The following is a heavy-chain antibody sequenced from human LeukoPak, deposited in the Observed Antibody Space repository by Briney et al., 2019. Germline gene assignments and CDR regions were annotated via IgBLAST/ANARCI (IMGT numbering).Heavy chain of an antibody. CDR2: ISTSDTTI. CDR1: GFIFSNYN. D-gene: IGHD6-13*01. V-gene: IGHV3-48*04. CDR3: ARGGGSSWCLDC. J-gene: IGHJ4*02. Sequence: GGSLRLSCAASGFIFSNYNMNWVRQAPGKGLEWVSYISTSDTTIYYADSVKGRFTISRDNAKNSLYLQMNSLRVEDTAVYYCARGGGSSWCLDCWGQGTLVTVSS.